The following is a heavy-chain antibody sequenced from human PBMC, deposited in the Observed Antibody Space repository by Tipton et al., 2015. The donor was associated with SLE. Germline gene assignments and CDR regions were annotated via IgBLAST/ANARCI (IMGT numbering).Heavy chain of an antibody. CDR1: GFTFRSYE. CDR3: ARGPAMTTDYYYMDV. V-gene: IGHV3-48*03. Sequence: SLRLSCAASGFTFRSYEMNWVRQAPGKGLEWVSYISSSGSTIYYADSVKGRFTISRDNAKNSLYLQMNSLRAEDTAVYYCARGPAMTTDYYYMDVWGKGSTVTVSS. D-gene: IGHD4-11*01. CDR2: ISSSGSTI. J-gene: IGHJ6*03.